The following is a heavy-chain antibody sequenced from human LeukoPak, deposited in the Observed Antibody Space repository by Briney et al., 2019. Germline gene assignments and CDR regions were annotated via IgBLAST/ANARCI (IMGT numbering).Heavy chain of an antibody. Sequence: SETLSLTCTASGGSISSYYWSWIRQPAGKGLEWIGRIYTSGSTNYNPSLKSRVTMSVDTSKNQFSLKLSSVTAADTAVYYCAREITLYFWSGYLDYWGQGTLVTVSS. V-gene: IGHV4-4*07. CDR1: GGSISSYY. J-gene: IGHJ4*02. CDR2: IYTSGST. CDR3: AREITLYFWSGYLDY. D-gene: IGHD3-3*01.